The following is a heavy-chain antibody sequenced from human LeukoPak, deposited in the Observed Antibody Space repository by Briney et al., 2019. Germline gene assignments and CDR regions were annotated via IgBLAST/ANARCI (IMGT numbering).Heavy chain of an antibody. CDR1: GFAFSDYW. J-gene: IGHJ4*02. D-gene: IGHD3-10*01. CDR2: INTDGSIT. Sequence: GGSLRLSCAASGFAFSDYWIHWVRHAPGKGLVWVSRINTDGSITNYADSVKGRFSISRDNAKNTLYLQMSSLRAEDTAVYYCARDRGPRTGFMVREAYDYWGQGTLVTVSS. CDR3: ARDRGPRTGFMVREAYDY. V-gene: IGHV3-74*01.